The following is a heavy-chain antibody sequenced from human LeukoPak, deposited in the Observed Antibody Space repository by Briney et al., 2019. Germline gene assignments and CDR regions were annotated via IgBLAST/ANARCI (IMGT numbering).Heavy chain of an antibody. D-gene: IGHD6-19*01. J-gene: IGHJ4*02. CDR1: GFTFSSYG. CDR3: AKDRGEAVALYYFDY. V-gene: IGHV3-30*02. CDR2: LRYDGGNK. Sequence: GGSLRLSCAASGFTFSSYGMHWVRQAPGKGLEWVAFLRYDGGNKYYADSVKGRFTISRDNSKNTLYLQMNSLRAEDTAVYYCAKDRGEAVALYYFDYWGQGTLVTVSS.